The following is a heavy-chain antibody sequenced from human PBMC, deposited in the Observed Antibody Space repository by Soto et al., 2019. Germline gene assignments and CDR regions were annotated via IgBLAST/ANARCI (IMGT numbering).Heavy chain of an antibody. J-gene: IGHJ4*02. V-gene: IGHV4-34*01. CDR1: GGSFSGYY. CDR3: ARYEYSSSHTIDY. CDR2: INHSGST. Sequence: QVQLQQWGAGLLKPSETLSLTCAVYGGSFSGYYWSWIRQPPGKGLEWIGEINHSGSTNYNPSLKSRVTISVDTSKNQFSLKLSSVTAADTAVYYCARYEYSSSHTIDYWGQGTLVTVSS. D-gene: IGHD6-6*01.